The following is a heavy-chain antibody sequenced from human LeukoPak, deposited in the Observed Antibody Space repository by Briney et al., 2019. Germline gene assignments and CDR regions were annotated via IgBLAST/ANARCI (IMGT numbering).Heavy chain of an antibody. CDR1: GYTFTGYY. V-gene: IGHV1-2*02. Sequence: GASVKVSCKASGYTFTGYYMHWVRQAPGQGLEWMGWINPNSGGTNYAQKFQGRVTMTRDTSISTAYMELSRLRPDDTAVYYCAGDLEEYYYDSSSYYFDYWGQGTLVTVSS. CDR3: AGDLEEYYYDSSSYYFDY. J-gene: IGHJ4*02. CDR2: INPNSGGT. D-gene: IGHD3-22*01.